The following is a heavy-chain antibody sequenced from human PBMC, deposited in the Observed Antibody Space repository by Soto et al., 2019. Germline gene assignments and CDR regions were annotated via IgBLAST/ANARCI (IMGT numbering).Heavy chain of an antibody. CDR1: GFTFSSYA. V-gene: IGHV3-23*01. D-gene: IGHD6-19*01. J-gene: IGHJ6*02. CDR2: ISGSGGST. Sequence: GGSLRLSCAASGFTFSSYAMSWVRQAPGKGLEWVLVISGSGGSTFFADSVKGRFPISRDNSKNTLYLQINSLRAEDTAVYYCARRLAGPYYYYGMDVWGQGTTVTVSS. CDR3: ARRLAGPYYYYGMDV.